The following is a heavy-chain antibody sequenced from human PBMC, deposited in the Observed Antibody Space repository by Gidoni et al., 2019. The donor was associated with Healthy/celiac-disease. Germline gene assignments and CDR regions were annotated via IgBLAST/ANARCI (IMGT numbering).Heavy chain of an antibody. CDR3: AGAAALWFGEPSQFDI. CDR1: GGSISSYY. V-gene: IGHV4-59*08. Sequence: QVQLPESGQGLVKPAATMSLNCTVTGGSISSYYWSWIRQPPGKGLEWIGYNYYSGSTNYNPSLKSRVTISVDTSKNQFSRKLSSVTAADTAVYYCAGAAALWFGEPSQFDIWGQGTMVTVSS. D-gene: IGHD3-10*01. J-gene: IGHJ3*02. CDR2: NYYSGST.